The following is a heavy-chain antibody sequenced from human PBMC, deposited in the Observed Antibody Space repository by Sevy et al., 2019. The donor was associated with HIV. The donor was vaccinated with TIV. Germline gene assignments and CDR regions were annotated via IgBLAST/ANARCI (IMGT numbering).Heavy chain of an antibody. Sequence: GGSLRLSCPASGFTLSDYYMSWIRQAPGKGLEWVSYISSSGSTIYYADSVKGRFTISRDNAKNSLYLQMNSLRAEDTAVYYCASTRMGDYYGMDVWGQGTTVTVSS. D-gene: IGHD3-22*01. CDR1: GFTLSDYY. J-gene: IGHJ6*02. CDR2: ISSSGSTI. CDR3: ASTRMGDYYGMDV. V-gene: IGHV3-11*01.